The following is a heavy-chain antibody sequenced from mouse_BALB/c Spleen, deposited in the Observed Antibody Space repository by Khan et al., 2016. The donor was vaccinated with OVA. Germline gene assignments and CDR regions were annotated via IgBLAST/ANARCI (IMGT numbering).Heavy chain of an antibody. CDR1: GISITSGNYR. D-gene: IGHD1-1*01. Sequence: VQLKESGPGLVKPSQTVSLTCTVTGISITSGNYRWSWIRQFPGNKLEWIGNIYYSGTVTYNPSLTRRTTITKDTSKNQFFLEMNSLTAEDKATYYCARDYGSLYWYFDVWGAGTTVTVSS. CDR3: ARDYGSLYWYFDV. V-gene: IGHV3-5*02. J-gene: IGHJ1*01. CDR2: IYYSGTV.